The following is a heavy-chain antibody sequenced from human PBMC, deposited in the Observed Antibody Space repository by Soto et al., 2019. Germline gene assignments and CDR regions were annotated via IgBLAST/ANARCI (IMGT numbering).Heavy chain of an antibody. CDR1: GYTFTSYY. CDR3: AREQQPVIPAHFDY. V-gene: IGHV1-46*03. CDR2: INPSGGST. Sequence: QVQLVQSGAEVKKPGASVKVSCKASGYTFTSYYMHWVRQAPGQGLEWMGIINPSGGSTSYAQKFQGRVTMTRDTSMSPVFMELCSLRSEDTAVYYCAREQQPVIPAHFDYWGQGNLVTFSS. J-gene: IGHJ4*02. D-gene: IGHD6-13*01.